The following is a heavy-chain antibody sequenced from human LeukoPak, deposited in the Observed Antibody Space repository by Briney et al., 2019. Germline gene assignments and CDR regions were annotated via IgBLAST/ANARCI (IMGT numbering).Heavy chain of an antibody. CDR2: FDPEDGET. CDR1: GYTLTELS. CDR3: ASWGYSDGPMSYYYFDY. Sequence: ASVKVSCKVSGYTLTELSMHWVRQAPGKGLAWMGGFDPEDGETIYAQKFQGRVTMTEDTSTDTAYMELSSLRSEDTAVYYCASWGYSDGPMSYYYFDYWGQGTLVTVSS. D-gene: IGHD5-18*01. J-gene: IGHJ4*02. V-gene: IGHV1-24*01.